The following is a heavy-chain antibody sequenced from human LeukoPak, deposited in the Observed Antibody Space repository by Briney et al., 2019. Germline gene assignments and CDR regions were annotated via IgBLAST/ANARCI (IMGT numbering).Heavy chain of an antibody. CDR2: ISYDGSNK. J-gene: IGHJ4*02. D-gene: IGHD6-13*01. CDR3: AKESSSSWYGFAPPAPSWDY. CDR1: GFTFSSYG. V-gene: IGHV3-30*18. Sequence: PGGSLRLSCAASGFTFSSYGMHWVRQAPGKGLEWVAVISYDGSNKYYADSVKGRFTISRDNSKNTLYLQMNSLRAEDTAVYYYAKESSSSWYGFAPPAPSWDYWGQGTLVTVSS.